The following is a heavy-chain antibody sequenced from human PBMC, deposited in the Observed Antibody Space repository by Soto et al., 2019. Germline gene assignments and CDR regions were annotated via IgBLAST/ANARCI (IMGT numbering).Heavy chain of an antibody. CDR1: GGSISSYY. Sequence: QVQLQESGPGLVKPSETLSLTCTVSGGSISSYYWRWIRQPPGKGLEWIGYIYYSGSTNYNPSLKSRVTISVDTSKNQSSLKLSSVTAADTAVYYCARDSLSQYCFDYWGQGTLVTVSS. CDR2: IYYSGST. V-gene: IGHV4-59*01. CDR3: ARDSLSQYCFDY. J-gene: IGHJ4*02.